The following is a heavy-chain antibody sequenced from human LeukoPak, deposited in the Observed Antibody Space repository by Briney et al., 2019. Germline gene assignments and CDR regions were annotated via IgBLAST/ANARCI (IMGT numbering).Heavy chain of an antibody. D-gene: IGHD4-23*01. J-gene: IGHJ4*02. CDR1: GFTFSDYW. CDR3: AKDMYGGNSGYFDY. Sequence: GGSLRLSCAVSGFTFSDYWMTWVRQAPGRRLEWVANIKEDGSDKQYVDSVQGRFTISRDNAENSLYLQMNSLRAEDTALYYCAKDMYGGNSGYFDYWGQGTLVTASS. CDR2: IKEDGSDK. V-gene: IGHV3-7*03.